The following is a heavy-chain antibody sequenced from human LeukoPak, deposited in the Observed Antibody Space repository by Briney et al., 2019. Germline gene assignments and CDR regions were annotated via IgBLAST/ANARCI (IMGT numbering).Heavy chain of an antibody. CDR2: IYSGGST. CDR3: AREDYDILTCYYFDY. D-gene: IGHD3-9*01. CDR1: GFTVSGNY. J-gene: IGHJ4*02. Sequence: GGSLRLSCAASGFTVSGNYMSWVRQAPGKGLEWVSVIYSGGSTYYADSVKGRFTISRDNSKNTLYLQMNSLRAEDTAVYYCAREDYDILTCYYFDYWGQGTLVTVSS. V-gene: IGHV3-66*01.